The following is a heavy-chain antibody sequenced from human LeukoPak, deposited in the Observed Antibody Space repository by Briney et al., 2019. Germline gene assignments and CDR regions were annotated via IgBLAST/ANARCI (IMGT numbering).Heavy chain of an antibody. D-gene: IGHD1-14*01. CDR2: ISPYNGNT. Sequence: ASVKVSCKASGYTFTGYYMHWVRQAPGQGLEWMAWISPYNGNTNHVQNLQGRVTMTTDTSTSTVYLELRSLRSDDTAVYYCARESLGTTDYWGQGTLVTVSS. CDR1: GYTFTGYY. CDR3: ARESLGTTDY. V-gene: IGHV1-18*04. J-gene: IGHJ4*02.